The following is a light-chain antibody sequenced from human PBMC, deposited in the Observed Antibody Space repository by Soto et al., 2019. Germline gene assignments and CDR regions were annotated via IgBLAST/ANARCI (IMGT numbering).Light chain of an antibody. J-gene: IGKJ1*01. CDR1: QSLLHSDGKTY. CDR2: EVS. Sequence: ILMTQTPLSLSIIPGQTASISCKSSQSLLHSDGKTYFYWYVQKAGQAPQPLIYEVSNRFSGVPERFSGSGSRTDFTLKISRVEADDVAIYYCMQAIDIPWTFGQGTKVEIK. CDR3: MQAIDIPWT. V-gene: IGKV2-29*03.